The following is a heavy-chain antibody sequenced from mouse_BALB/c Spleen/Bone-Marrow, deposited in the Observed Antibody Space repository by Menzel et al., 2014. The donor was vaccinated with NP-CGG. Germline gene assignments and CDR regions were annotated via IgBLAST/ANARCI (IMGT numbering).Heavy chain of an antibody. Sequence: EVKLVESGGGLVQPGGSLRLSCATSGFTFTDYYMSWVRQPPGKALEWLVFIRNKANGYTTEYSASVKGRFTISRDNSQSILYLQMNTLRAEDSATYYCARDMGLLRFDYWGQGTTLTVSS. CDR1: GFTFTDYY. D-gene: IGHD1-1*01. CDR2: IRNKANGYTT. V-gene: IGHV7-3*02. J-gene: IGHJ2*01. CDR3: ARDMGLLRFDY.